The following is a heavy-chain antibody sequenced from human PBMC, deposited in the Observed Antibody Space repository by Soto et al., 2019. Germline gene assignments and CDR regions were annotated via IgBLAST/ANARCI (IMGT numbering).Heavy chain of an antibody. Sequence: SETLSLICTVSGGSISSGDYYWSWIRQPPGKGLEWIGYIYYSGSTYYNPSLKSRVTISVDTSKNQFSLKLSSVTAADTAVYYCARDRGKNGMDVWGQGTTVTVSS. J-gene: IGHJ6*02. D-gene: IGHD3-10*01. CDR2: IYYSGST. CDR1: GGSISSGDYY. V-gene: IGHV4-30-4*01. CDR3: ARDRGKNGMDV.